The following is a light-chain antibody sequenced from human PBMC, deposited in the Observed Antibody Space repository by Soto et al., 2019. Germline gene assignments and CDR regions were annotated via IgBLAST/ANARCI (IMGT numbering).Light chain of an antibody. Sequence: DIQMTQSPSSLSASVGDRVTITCRASQSISSYLNWYQQKPGKAPKLLIYAASSLQSGVPSRFSGSGSGTDFTLNISSLQPEDFATYYCQQSYSTSRTFGPGTKVDIK. CDR2: AAS. CDR3: QQSYSTSRT. CDR1: QSISSY. J-gene: IGKJ3*01. V-gene: IGKV1-39*01.